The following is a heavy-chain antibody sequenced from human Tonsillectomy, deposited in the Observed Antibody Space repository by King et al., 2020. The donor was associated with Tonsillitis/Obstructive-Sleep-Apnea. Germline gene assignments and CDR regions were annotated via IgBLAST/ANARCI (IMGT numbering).Heavy chain of an antibody. CDR3: ARNSEWVVLAIPHFDY. CDR1: GGSISSSSYY. V-gene: IGHV4-39*01. Sequence: LQLQESGPGLVKPSETLSLTCTVSGGSISSSSYYWGWIRQPPGKGLEWIGSIYYSGSTYYNPSLKSRVTISVDTSKNQFSLKLSSVTAADTAVYYCARNSEWVVLAIPHFDYWGQGTLVTVSS. D-gene: IGHD2-21*01. J-gene: IGHJ4*02. CDR2: IYYSGST.